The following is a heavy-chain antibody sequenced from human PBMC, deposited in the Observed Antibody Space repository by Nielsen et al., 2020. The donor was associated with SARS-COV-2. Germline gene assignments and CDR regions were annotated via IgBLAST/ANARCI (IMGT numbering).Heavy chain of an antibody. CDR1: GFPFSSFG. CDR3: ARRSTLLAARYDYYGMDV. CDR2: ISSDGSNK. Sequence: GESLKISCAASGFPFSSFGMHWVRQAPGKGLEGVAIISSDGSNKYYADSVKGRFTISRDNSKNTLYLQMDRLRPEDTAVYYCARRSTLLAARYDYYGMDVWGQGTTVAVSS. J-gene: IGHJ6*02. V-gene: IGHV3-30*03. D-gene: IGHD2-15*01.